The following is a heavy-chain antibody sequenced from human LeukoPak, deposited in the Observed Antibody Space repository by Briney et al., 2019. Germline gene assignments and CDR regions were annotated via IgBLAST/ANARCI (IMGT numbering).Heavy chain of an antibody. CDR1: GIIISSFG. D-gene: IGHD3-3*01. CDR3: ARRGGIHLEYFDY. Sequence: GESLKICCAAAGIIISSFGMYWLRPAPGKVLGLVAVIWYDGTNKYYAEYVKGRFTISRDNSKNTLYLQMNSLRAEDTAVYYCARRGGIHLEYFDYWGQGTLVTVSS. J-gene: IGHJ4*02. V-gene: IGHV3-33*01. CDR2: IWYDGTNK.